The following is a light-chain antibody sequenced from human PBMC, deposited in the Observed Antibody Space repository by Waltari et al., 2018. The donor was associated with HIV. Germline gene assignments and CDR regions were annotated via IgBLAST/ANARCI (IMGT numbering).Light chain of an antibody. CDR1: YLGDTS. Sequence: SHELTPPPSVSLSPGQTARHTCSGDYLGDTSDSWYQHKPGQSPVPVIYQDDKPPSGVPERFSGSNSGNTATLTITGTQAMDEADYYWQAWDSSTVLFGGGTKLTVL. CDR3: QAWDSSTVL. CDR2: QDD. J-gene: IGLJ2*01. V-gene: IGLV3-1*01.